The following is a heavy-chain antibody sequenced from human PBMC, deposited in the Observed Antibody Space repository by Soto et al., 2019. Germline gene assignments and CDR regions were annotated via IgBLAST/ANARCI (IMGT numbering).Heavy chain of an antibody. Sequence: QVQLVQSGAEMKMPGSSVKVSCKTSGSIFITYGISWVRQAPGQGLEWMGGIIPFLGKINHAQIFPDRVTITADKGTSTVYLELTDLIPNDTAVYYCARETAHRGASVRPLLPENFDSWGQGTLVTVSS. V-gene: IGHV1-69*06. CDR2: IIPFLGKI. J-gene: IGHJ4*02. CDR1: GSIFITYG. D-gene: IGHD2-21*02. CDR3: ARETAHRGASVRPLLPENFDS.